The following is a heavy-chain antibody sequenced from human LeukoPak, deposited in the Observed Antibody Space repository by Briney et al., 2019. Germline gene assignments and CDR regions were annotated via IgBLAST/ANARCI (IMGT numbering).Heavy chain of an antibody. J-gene: IGHJ4*02. CDR1: GFTFSSYG. D-gene: IGHD1-14*01. CDR2: IWYDGSDK. CDR3: ARDRNAGGYFDY. V-gene: IGHV3-33*01. Sequence: PGGSLRLSCAASGFTFSSYGMHWVRQAPGKGLEWVAIIWYDGSDKYYVDSVKGRFTISRDNSKNTLDLQMNSLRAEDTAVYYCARDRNAGGYFDYWGQGTLVTVAS.